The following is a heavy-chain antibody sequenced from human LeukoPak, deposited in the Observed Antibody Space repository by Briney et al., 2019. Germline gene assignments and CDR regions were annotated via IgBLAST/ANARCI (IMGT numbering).Heavy chain of an antibody. Sequence: PGGSLRLSCAASAFTFSSYGMHWVRQAPGKGLEWVAVIWYDGSNKYYADSVKGRFTISRDNSKNTLYLQMNSLRAEDTAVYYCARTYSNSGRDAFDIWGQGTMVTVSS. V-gene: IGHV3-33*01. CDR1: AFTFSSYG. CDR3: ARTYSNSGRDAFDI. D-gene: IGHD6-13*01. CDR2: IWYDGSNK. J-gene: IGHJ3*02.